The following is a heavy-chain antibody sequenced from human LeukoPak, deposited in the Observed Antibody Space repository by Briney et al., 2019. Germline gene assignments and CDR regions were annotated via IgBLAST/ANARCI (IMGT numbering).Heavy chain of an antibody. CDR3: ARGGAIVVVPAAMVKCGMDV. CDR2: ISSSSSYI. V-gene: IGHV3-21*01. J-gene: IGHJ6*04. Sequence: GGSLRLSCAASGFTFSSYSMNWVRQAPGKGLEWVSSISSSSSYIYYADSVKGRFTISRDNAKNSLYLQMNSLRAEDTAVYYCARGGAIVVVPAAMVKCGMDVWGKGTTVTVSS. D-gene: IGHD2-2*01. CDR1: GFTFSSYS.